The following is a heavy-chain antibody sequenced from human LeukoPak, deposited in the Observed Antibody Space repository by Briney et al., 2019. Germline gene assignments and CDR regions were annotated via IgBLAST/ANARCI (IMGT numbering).Heavy chain of an antibody. J-gene: IGHJ3*02. CDR2: INPNSGGT. Sequence: ASVKVSCKAPGYTFTGYYMHWVRQAPGQGLEWMGWINPNSGGTNYAQKFQGRVTMTRDTSISTAYMELSRLRSDDTAVYYCARDAGSGSQLADAFDIWGQGKMVTVSS. CDR1: GYTFTGYY. D-gene: IGHD3-10*01. V-gene: IGHV1-2*02. CDR3: ARDAGSGSQLADAFDI.